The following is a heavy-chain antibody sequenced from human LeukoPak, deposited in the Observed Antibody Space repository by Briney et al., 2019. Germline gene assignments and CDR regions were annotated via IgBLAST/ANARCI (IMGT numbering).Heavy chain of an antibody. CDR1: GFSFSSYG. D-gene: IGHD2-15*01. CDR2: IKQDGSEK. CDR3: ARDRYCSGGSCFFDY. J-gene: IGHJ4*02. Sequence: GGSLRLSCAASGFSFSSYGMTWVRQAPGKGLEWVANIKQDGSEKYYVDSVKGRFTISRDNAKNSLFLQMNSLRAEDTAVYYCARDRYCSGGSCFFDYWGQGTLVTVSS. V-gene: IGHV3-7*01.